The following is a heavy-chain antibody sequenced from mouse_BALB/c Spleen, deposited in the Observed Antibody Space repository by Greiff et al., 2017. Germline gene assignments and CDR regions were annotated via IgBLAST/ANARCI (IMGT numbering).Heavy chain of an antibody. V-gene: IGHV3-6*02. CDR3: ARDQADYYGSSLAY. J-gene: IGHJ3*01. Sequence: DVKLQESGPGLVKPSQSLSLTCSVTGYSITSGYYWNWIRQFPGNKLEWMGYISYDGSNNYNPSLKNRISITRDTSKNQFFLKLNSVTTEDTATYYCARDQADYYGSSLAYWGQGTLVTVSA. D-gene: IGHD1-1*01. CDR1: GYSITSGYY. CDR2: ISYDGSN.